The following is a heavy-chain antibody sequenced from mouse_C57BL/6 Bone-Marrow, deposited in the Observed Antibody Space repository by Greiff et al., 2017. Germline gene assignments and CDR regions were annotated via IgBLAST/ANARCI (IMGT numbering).Heavy chain of an antibody. D-gene: IGHD1-1*01. CDR1: GFTFSDYY. V-gene: IGHV5-12*01. J-gene: IGHJ4*01. CDR2: ISNGGGST. CDR3: ARYYGSSLHYAMDC. Sequence: EVMLVESGGGLVQPGGSLKLSCAASGFTFSDYYMYWVRQTPEKRLEWVAYISNGGGSTYYPDTVKGRFTISRDNAKNTLYLQMSRLNSEDTAMYYWARYYGSSLHYAMDCWGQGTSVTVSS.